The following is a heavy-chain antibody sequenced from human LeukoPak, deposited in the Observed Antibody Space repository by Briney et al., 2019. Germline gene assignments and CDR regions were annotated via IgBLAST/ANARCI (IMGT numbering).Heavy chain of an antibody. CDR2: IYHSGST. CDR1: GGSISSGGYS. CDR3: ARDHVGASSSWYGDDAFDI. J-gene: IGHJ3*02. D-gene: IGHD6-13*01. V-gene: IGHV4-30-2*01. Sequence: PSETLSLTCAVSGGSISSGGYSWSWIRQPPGKGLEWIGYIYHSGSTYYNPSLKSRVTISVDTSKNQFSLKLSSVTAADTAVYYCARDHVGASSSWYGDDAFDIWGQGTMVTVSS.